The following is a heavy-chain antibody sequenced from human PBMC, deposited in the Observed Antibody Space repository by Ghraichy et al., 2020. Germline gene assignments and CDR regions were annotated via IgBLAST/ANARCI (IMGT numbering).Heavy chain of an antibody. V-gene: IGHV2-5*01. CDR1: AFSLSTSRVG. J-gene: IGHJ3*02. Sequence: SGPTLVKPTQTLTLTCTFSAFSLSTSRVGVGWIRQPPGKALEWLALIYWNDDKRYSPSLKSRLTISKDTSKNQVVLTMTNMDPVDTATYYCAQHRTEDSSGYVDAFDIWGQGTMVTVSS. CDR2: IYWNDDK. D-gene: IGHD3-22*01. CDR3: AQHRTEDSSGYVDAFDI.